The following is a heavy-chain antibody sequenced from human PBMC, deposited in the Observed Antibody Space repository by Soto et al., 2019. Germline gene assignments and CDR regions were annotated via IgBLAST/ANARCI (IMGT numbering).Heavy chain of an antibody. J-gene: IGHJ4*02. Sequence: QVQLQQWGAGLLKPSETLSLTCAVYGGSFSGYYWSWIRQPPGKGLEWIGEINHSVSTNYNPSLKSRVTISVDTSKNQFSLKLSSVTAADTAVYYCALVSSSGWYKIDYWGQGTLVTVSS. CDR1: GGSFSGYY. D-gene: IGHD6-19*01. V-gene: IGHV4-34*01. CDR3: ALVSSSGWYKIDY. CDR2: INHSVST.